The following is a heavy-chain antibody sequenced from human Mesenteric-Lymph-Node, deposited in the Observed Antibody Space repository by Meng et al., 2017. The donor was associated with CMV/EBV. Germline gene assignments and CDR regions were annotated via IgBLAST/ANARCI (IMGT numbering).Heavy chain of an antibody. CDR1: GGSISSSSYY. CDR2: IYYSGST. J-gene: IGHJ4*02. CDR3: AREEDYDFWSGYRNPFRY. Sequence: SETLSLTCTVSGGSISSSSYYWGWIRQPPGKGLEWIGSIYYSGSTYYNPSLKSRVTISVDTSKNQFSLKLSSVTAADTAVYHCAREEDYDFWSGYRNPFRYWGQGTLVTVSS. D-gene: IGHD3-3*01. V-gene: IGHV4-39*07.